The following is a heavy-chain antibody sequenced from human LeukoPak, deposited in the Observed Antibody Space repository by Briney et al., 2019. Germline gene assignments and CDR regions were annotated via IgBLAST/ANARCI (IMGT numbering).Heavy chain of an antibody. D-gene: IGHD4/OR15-4a*01. V-gene: IGHV1-18*01. CDR2: VSGYNGNT. J-gene: IGHJ6*03. CDR1: GYSFSDYG. Sequence: ASVKVSCKPSGYSFSDYGITWVRQAPGLGIEWMGWVSGYNGNTNYAESLQGRVTMTIDTSTSTAYLDLRRLRSDDTAVYYCARVGLVDNEYGFYFYMDVWGKGTTVIVSS. CDR3: ARVGLVDNEYGFYFYMDV.